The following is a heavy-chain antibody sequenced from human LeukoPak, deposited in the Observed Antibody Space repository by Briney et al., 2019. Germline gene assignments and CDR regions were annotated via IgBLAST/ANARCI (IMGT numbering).Heavy chain of an antibody. Sequence: SETLSLTCTVSGNSISNYYWSWIRQPAGKGLEWIGRMYSSGNTNYNPSLKSRVTMSVDTSKNQFSLKLKSVTAADTAVYYCARDRSSDGSDYWGQGTLVTVSS. D-gene: IGHD3-10*01. V-gene: IGHV4-4*07. CDR3: ARDRSSDGSDY. CDR1: GNSISNYY. J-gene: IGHJ4*02. CDR2: MYSSGNT.